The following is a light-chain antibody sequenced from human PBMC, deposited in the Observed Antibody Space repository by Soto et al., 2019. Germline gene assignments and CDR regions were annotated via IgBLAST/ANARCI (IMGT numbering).Light chain of an antibody. CDR2: DNN. Sequence: QSVLTQPPSVSAAPGQKVTISCSGSSSNIGNNYVSWYQQLPGTAPKLLIYDNNKRPSGIPDRFSGSKSGTSATLGITRLQTGDEADYYCGTWDSSLSAGRVFGGGTKLTVL. CDR1: SSNIGNNY. CDR3: GTWDSSLSAGRV. J-gene: IGLJ3*02. V-gene: IGLV1-51*01.